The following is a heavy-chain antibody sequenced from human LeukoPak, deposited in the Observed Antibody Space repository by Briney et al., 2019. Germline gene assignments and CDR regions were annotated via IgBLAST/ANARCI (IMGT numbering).Heavy chain of an antibody. CDR1: GFTFSSYA. CDR2: IISSSGST. J-gene: IGHJ4*02. V-gene: IGHV3-23*01. Sequence: GGSLRLSCTASGFTFSSYAMIWVRQAPGKGLEWVSAIISSSGSTYYADSVKGRFTISRDNSKNTLYLQMNSLRAEDTAVYFCAKGSSSGWYSSYFDYWGQGTLVTVSS. CDR3: AKGSSSGWYSSYFDY. D-gene: IGHD6-19*01.